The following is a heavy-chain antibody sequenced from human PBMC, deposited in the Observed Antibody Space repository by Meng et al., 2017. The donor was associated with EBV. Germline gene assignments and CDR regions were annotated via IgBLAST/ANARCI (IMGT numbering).Heavy chain of an antibody. CDR3: ARGGGNRGGIVGATYRLNWFDP. J-gene: IGHJ5*02. D-gene: IGHD1-26*01. V-gene: IGHV4-34*01. Sequence: QVQLQQWGAGLLKPSXTLSLTCAVYGGFFSGYYWSWIRQPPGKGLEWIGEINHSGSTNYNPSLKSRVTISVDTSKNQFSLKLSSVTAADTAVYYCARGGGNRGGIVGATYRLNWFDPGGQGTLVTVSS. CDR2: INHSGST. CDR1: GGFFSGYY.